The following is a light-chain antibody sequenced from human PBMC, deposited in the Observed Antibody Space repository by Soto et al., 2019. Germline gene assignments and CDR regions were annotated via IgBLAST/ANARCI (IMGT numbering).Light chain of an antibody. CDR2: DAS. V-gene: IGKV1-5*01. CDR3: QQYHTYSWT. J-gene: IGKJ1*01. CDR1: QSISSW. Sequence: DIQMTQSPSTLSASVGDRVTITCRASQSISSWLAWYHQRPGKAPKVLIYDASSLEGGVPSRFSGSGSGTEFTLTISSLQPDDFATYYCQQYHTYSWTFVQGTKVEIK.